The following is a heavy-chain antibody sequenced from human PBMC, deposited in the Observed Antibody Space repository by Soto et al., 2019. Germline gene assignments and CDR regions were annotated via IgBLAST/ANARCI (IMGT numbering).Heavy chain of an antibody. CDR1: GYTFTRYD. Sequence: ASVKVSCKASGYTFTRYDINWVRQATGQGLEWMGWMNPNSGNTGYAQKFQGRVTMTRNTSISTAYMELSSLRSEDTAVYYCATSPTVTTPVAYWGQGTLVTVSS. J-gene: IGHJ4*02. D-gene: IGHD4-17*01. CDR2: MNPNSGNT. CDR3: ATSPTVTTPVAY. V-gene: IGHV1-8*01.